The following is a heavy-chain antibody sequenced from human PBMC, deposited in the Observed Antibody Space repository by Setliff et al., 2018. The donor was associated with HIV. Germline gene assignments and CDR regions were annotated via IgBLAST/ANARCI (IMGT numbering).Heavy chain of an antibody. CDR1: GYLFTHYG. J-gene: IGHJ4*02. D-gene: IGHD2-8*02. CDR2: VSAWDGRT. V-gene: IGHV1-18*01. Sequence: GASVKVSCKASGYLFTHYGVSWVRQAPGQGLEWVGWVSAWDGRTDYSQKVQGRVTMTTDASTSTAYMELRSLTSDDTAVYYCARGGHCTAGVCYHYEYWGQGTQVTVSS. CDR3: ARGGHCTAGVCYHYEY.